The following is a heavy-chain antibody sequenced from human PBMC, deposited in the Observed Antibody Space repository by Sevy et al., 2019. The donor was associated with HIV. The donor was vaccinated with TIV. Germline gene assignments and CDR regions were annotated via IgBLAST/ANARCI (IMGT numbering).Heavy chain of an antibody. CDR2: IWYDGSNK. CDR1: GFTFSKYG. D-gene: IGHD3-22*01. CDR3: VEGADYYDSSGANWDF. Sequence: GGSLRLSCAASGFTFSKYGMHWVRQAPGKGLEWVALIWYDGSNKYYADSVKGRFTISRDKSKNTLYLQMNRLRAEDTAVYYGVEGADYYDSSGANWDFWGQGTLVTVSS. V-gene: IGHV3-33*03. J-gene: IGHJ4*02.